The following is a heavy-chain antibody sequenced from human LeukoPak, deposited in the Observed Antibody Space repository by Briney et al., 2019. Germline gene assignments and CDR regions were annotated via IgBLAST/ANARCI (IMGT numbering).Heavy chain of an antibody. CDR2: IYAAGTT. D-gene: IGHD5-18*01. J-gene: IGHJ4*02. CDR1: GFTVSSNY. Sequence: QPGGSLRLSCAVSGFTVSSNYMSWVRQAPGTGLEWVSAIYAAGTTYYAHSVKGRFTISRDNSKNTLYLQMNSLRDEDTAVYYCASDVVRGYNYDHPGGCWGQGTLVTVSS. V-gene: IGHV3-66*01. CDR3: ASDVVRGYNYDHPGGC.